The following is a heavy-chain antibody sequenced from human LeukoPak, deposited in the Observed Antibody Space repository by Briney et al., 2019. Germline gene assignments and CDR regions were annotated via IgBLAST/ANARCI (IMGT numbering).Heavy chain of an antibody. CDR3: ARVYEVSWDYYYYMDV. J-gene: IGHJ6*03. D-gene: IGHD6-13*01. CDR1: GGSFSGYY. CDR2: INHSGST. V-gene: IGHV4-34*01. Sequence: KPSETLSLTCAVYGGSFSGYYWSWIRQPPGKGLEWIGEINHSGSTNYNPSLKSRVTISVDTSKNQFSLKLSSVTAADTAVYYCARVYEVSWDYYYYMDVWGKGTTVTVSS.